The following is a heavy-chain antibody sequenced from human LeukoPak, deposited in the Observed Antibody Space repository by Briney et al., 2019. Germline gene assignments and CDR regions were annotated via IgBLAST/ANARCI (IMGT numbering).Heavy chain of an antibody. CDR3: AKRILGQQLGGDVSVDY. J-gene: IGHJ4*02. CDR1: GFTFSSYA. Sequence: GGSLRLSCAASGFTFSSYAMSWVRQAPGKGLEWVSAISGSGGSTYYADSVKGRFTISRDNSKNTLYLQMNSLRAEDTAVYYCAKRILGQQLGGDVSVDYWGQGTLVTVSS. V-gene: IGHV3-23*01. D-gene: IGHD6-13*01. CDR2: ISGSGGST.